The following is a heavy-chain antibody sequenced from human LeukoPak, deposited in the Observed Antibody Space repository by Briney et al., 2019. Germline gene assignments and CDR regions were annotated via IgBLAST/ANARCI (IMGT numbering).Heavy chain of an antibody. CDR3: ARESCTNGVCYILNGSDAFDI. V-gene: IGHV1-2*02. J-gene: IGHJ3*02. CDR1: GYTFTGYY. D-gene: IGHD2-8*01. Sequence: ASVKVSCKASGYTFTGYYMHWVRQAPGQGLEWMGWINPNSGGTNYAQKFQGRVTMTRDTSISTAYMELSRLRSDDTAVYYCARESCTNGVCYILNGSDAFDIWGQGTMVTVSS. CDR2: INPNSGGT.